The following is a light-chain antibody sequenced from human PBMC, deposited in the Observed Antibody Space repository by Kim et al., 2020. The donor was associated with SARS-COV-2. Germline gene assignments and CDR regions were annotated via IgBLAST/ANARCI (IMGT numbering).Light chain of an antibody. CDR1: SGDVGGYNH. CDR3: CSYTGTDPSKV. J-gene: IGLJ1*01. Sequence: QSALTQPRSVSGSPGQSVTISCTGTSGDVGGYNHVSWHQHHPGKAPKVVIFDVSQRPAGVPDRFSASKSGNTASLTISGLQSEDEADYYCCSYTGTDPSKVFGTGTKVTVL. V-gene: IGLV2-11*01. CDR2: DVS.